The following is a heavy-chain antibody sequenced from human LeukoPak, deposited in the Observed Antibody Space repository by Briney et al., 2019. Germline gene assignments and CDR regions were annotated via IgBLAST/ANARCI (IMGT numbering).Heavy chain of an antibody. V-gene: IGHV5-51*01. CDR1: GYNFTTYW. CDR2: IYPGDSDT. J-gene: IGHJ4*02. Sequence: GESLKISCKGFGYNFTTYWIAWVRQMPGKGLEWMGVIYPGDSDTRYSPSFQGQVTISADKSISAAYPQWSSLKASDTAMYYCARQDDSGGYWGQGTLVTVSS. D-gene: IGHD3-3*01. CDR3: ARQDDSGGY.